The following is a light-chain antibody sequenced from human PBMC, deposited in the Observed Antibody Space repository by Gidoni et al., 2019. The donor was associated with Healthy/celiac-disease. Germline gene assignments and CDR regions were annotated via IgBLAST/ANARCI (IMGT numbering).Light chain of an antibody. CDR1: QRVSSY. J-gene: IGKJ1*01. CDR2: DAS. V-gene: IGKV3-11*01. Sequence: EIVLTQSPATLSLSPGERATLSCRASQRVSSYLAWYQQNPGQAPMLLISDASNRAPVLPARFSGIGSGTDFTLTISSLAPEDFAVYYCQQRSNWPPWTFGHGTKVEIK. CDR3: QQRSNWPPWT.